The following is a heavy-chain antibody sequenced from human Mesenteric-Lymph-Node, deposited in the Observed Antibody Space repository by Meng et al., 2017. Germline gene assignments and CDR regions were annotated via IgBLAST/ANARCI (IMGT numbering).Heavy chain of an antibody. CDR2: IIPIFGTA. V-gene: IGHV1-69*13. CDR1: GGTFSSDA. Sequence: SVKVSCKASGGTFSSDAISWVRQAPGQGLEWMGGIIPIFGTANYAQKFQGRVTITANESTSTAYMELSSLRSEDTAVYYCARESRGSSWALDYWGQGTLVTVSS. D-gene: IGHD6-13*01. CDR3: ARESRGSSWALDY. J-gene: IGHJ4*02.